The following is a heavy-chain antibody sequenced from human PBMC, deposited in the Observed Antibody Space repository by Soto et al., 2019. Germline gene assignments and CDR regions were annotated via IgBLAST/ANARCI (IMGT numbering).Heavy chain of an antibody. D-gene: IGHD4-17*01. CDR2: ISGSGGST. CDR3: AKATTTVVTPKWYYYYGMDV. Sequence: LRLSCAASGFTFSSYAMSWVRQAPGKGLEWVSAISGSGGSTYYADSVKGRFTISRDNSKNTLYLQMNSLRAEDTAVYYCAKATTTVVTPKWYYYYGMDVWGQGTTVTVSS. V-gene: IGHV3-23*01. J-gene: IGHJ6*02. CDR1: GFTFSSYA.